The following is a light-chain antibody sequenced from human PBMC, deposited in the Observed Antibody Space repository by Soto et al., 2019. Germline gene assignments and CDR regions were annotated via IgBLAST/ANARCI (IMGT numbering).Light chain of an antibody. J-gene: IGKJ4*01. CDR1: QGIGVY. V-gene: IGKV1-27*01. CDR3: QKYNSAPLT. CDR2: AAS. Sequence: DIQMTQSQSSVSASLGDRVTITCRASQGIGVYLAWFQQKPGNVPKLLIYAASTLQSGVPSRFSGSGSGTDFTLTISSLQPEDVATYYCQKYNSAPLTFGGGTKVEIK.